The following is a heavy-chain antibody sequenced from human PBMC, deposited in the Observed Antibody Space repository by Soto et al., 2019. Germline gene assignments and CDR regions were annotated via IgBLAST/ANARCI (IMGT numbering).Heavy chain of an antibody. CDR2: IYYSGST. J-gene: IGHJ6*02. CDR3: ARSDPPSSGLPPQYYYNGMDV. Sequence: QLQLQESGPGLVKPSDTLSLTCTVSGVSIRSSSYYWGWIRQPPGKGLEWIGSIYYSGSTYYNPSLKSLVTISVDTSKTQFSLELSSVAAADTAVYYCARSDPPSSGLPPQYYYNGMDVWGQGTTVIVSS. D-gene: IGHD3-22*01. V-gene: IGHV4-39*01. CDR1: GVSIRSSSYY.